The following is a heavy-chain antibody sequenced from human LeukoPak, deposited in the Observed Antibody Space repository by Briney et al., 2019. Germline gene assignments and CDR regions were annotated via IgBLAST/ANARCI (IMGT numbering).Heavy chain of an antibody. CDR1: GFTFSSYA. V-gene: IGHV3-23*01. D-gene: IGHD6-13*01. J-gene: IGHJ4*02. CDR2: ISGSGGST. Sequence: PGGSLRLSCAASGFTFSSYAMSWVRQAPGKGLEWVSAISGSGGSTYYADSVKGRFTISRDNAKNSLYLQMNSLRAEDTAVYYCARERRYRIAAAGVGYDYWGQGTLVTVSS. CDR3: ARERRYRIAAAGVGYDY.